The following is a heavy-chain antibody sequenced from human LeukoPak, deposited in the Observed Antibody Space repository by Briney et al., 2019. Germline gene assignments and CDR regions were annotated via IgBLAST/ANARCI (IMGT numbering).Heavy chain of an antibody. V-gene: IGHV1-69*13. CDR1: GGTFSSYA. D-gene: IGHD1-26*01. J-gene: IGHJ5*02. CDR2: ITPIFGTP. CDR3: AKEGVLGATMTNNWFDP. Sequence: ASVKVSCKASGGTFSSYAISWVRQAPGQGLEWMGGITPIFGTPNYAQNFQGRVTITADESASTAYMELTSLRSEDTAVYYCAKEGVLGATMTNNWFDPWGQGTLVTVSS.